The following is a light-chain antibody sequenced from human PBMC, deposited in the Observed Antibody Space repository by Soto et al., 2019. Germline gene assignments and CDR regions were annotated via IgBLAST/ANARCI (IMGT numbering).Light chain of an antibody. CDR1: SSNIGSTY. CDR3: AAWDVSLNGFWV. Sequence: QSVLTQPPSASGTPGQRVTISCSGSSSNIGSTYVHWYQQHPGAAPKLLIYRNDQRPSGVPDRFSGSKSGTSASLAISGLRSEDEADYYCAAWDVSLNGFWVFGGGTKLTVL. CDR2: RND. J-gene: IGLJ3*02. V-gene: IGLV1-47*01.